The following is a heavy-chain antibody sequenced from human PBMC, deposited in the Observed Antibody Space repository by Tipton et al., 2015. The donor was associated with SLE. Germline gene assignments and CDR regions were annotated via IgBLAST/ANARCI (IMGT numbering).Heavy chain of an antibody. D-gene: IGHD6-6*01. J-gene: IGHJ6*02. Sequence: LRLSCAVYGGSFSGYYWSWIRQPPGKGLEWIGEINHSGSTNYNPSLKSRVTISVDTSKNQFSLKLSSVTAADTAVYYCARVRIAARGSYYYYGMDVWGQGTTVTVSS. CDR1: GGSFSGYY. CDR3: ARVRIAARGSYYYYGMDV. CDR2: INHSGST. V-gene: IGHV4-34*01.